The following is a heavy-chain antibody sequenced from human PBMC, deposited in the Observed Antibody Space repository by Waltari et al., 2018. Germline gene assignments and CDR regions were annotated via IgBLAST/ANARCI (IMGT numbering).Heavy chain of an antibody. V-gene: IGHV3-48*03. CDR1: GFPLGGYE. Sequence: EVHLVESGGGLVQPGGSLGLSGAASGFPLGGYEMNWVRQAPGKGLEWISYISSTGDTIYYADSVKGRFTISRDNAKNTLYLQMKRLRADDTALYYCARGIAADGGGGYWGQGILVTVSS. J-gene: IGHJ4*02. CDR3: ARGIAADGGGGY. D-gene: IGHD6-13*01. CDR2: ISSTGDTI.